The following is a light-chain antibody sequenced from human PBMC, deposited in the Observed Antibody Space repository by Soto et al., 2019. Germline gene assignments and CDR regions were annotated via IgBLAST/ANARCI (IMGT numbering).Light chain of an antibody. V-gene: IGKV4-1*01. CDR1: QSILYSSNNKNL. CDR2: WAS. Sequence: DIVMTRSPEYLAVSLGERATINCRSSQSILYSSNNKNLIAWYQQKPGQPPKLLIYWASTRQSGVPDRFSGSGSGRDFTLTISSLQAEDVAVYYCQQYYSPPRYTFGQGTRLGIK. CDR3: QQYYSPPRYT. J-gene: IGKJ2*01.